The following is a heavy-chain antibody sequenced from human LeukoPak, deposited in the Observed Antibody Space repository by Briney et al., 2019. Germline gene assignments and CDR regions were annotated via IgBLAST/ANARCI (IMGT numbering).Heavy chain of an antibody. D-gene: IGHD3-22*01. V-gene: IGHV5-51*01. CDR3: ARPNITSYYDSRGYDAFDV. Sequence: GESLKISCKGSGYSFSDYWIGWVRQMPGKGLEWMGIIYPDDSDTRYSPSFQGQVTISADKSVRTAYLQWSSLKASDTAMYYCARPNITSYYDSRGYDAFDVWGQGTMVTVSS. J-gene: IGHJ3*01. CDR2: IYPDDSDT. CDR1: GYSFSDYW.